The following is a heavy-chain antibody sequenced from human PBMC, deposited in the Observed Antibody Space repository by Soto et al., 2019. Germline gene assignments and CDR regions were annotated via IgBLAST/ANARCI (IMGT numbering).Heavy chain of an antibody. V-gene: IGHV2-70*04. CDR1: GFSLSTSGMR. J-gene: IGHJ4*02. CDR2: IDWDDDK. Sequence: SGPTLVNPTQTLTLTCTFSGFSLSTSGMRVSWIRQPPGKALEWLARIDWDDDKFYSTSLKTRLTISKDTSKNQVVLTMTNMDPVETATYYCARIAPYYYDSSGYYPYFDYWGQGTLVTLSS. CDR3: ARIAPYYYDSSGYYPYFDY. D-gene: IGHD3-22*01.